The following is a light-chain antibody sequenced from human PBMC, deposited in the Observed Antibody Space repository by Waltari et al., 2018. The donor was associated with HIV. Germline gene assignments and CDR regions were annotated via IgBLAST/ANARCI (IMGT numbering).Light chain of an antibody. CDR2: DVS. V-gene: IGLV2-14*01. Sequence: TQPASVSGSPGQSITISCTGTSSYVGGYNYVSWYQQPPGKAPKLMIYDVSYRPSGVSNRFSGSKSGNTASLTISGLQAEDEADYYCSSYTSSSTLYVVFGGGTKLTVL. CDR3: SSYTSSSTLYVV. CDR1: SSYVGGYNY. J-gene: IGLJ2*01.